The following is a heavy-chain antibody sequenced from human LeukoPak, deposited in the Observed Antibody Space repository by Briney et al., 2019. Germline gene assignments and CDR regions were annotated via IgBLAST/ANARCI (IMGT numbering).Heavy chain of an antibody. CDR1: GGTFSSYA. Sequence: GASVKVSCKASGGTFSSYAISWLRQAPGQGLEWMGGIIPIFGTANYAQKFQGRVTITADESTSTAYMELSRLRSEDTAVYYCARLSGDGYNSYYWGHGTLFTVSS. D-gene: IGHD5-24*01. J-gene: IGHJ4*01. CDR2: IIPIFGTA. V-gene: IGHV1-69*13. CDR3: ARLSGDGYNSYY.